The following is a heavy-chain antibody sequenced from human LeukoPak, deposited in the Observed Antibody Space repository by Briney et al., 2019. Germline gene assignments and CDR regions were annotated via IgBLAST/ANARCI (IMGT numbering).Heavy chain of an antibody. Sequence: GGSLRLSCAASGFTSSDYYMTWIRQPPGMGPEWISYISSRGGTTTYVDSVKGRFTISRDNAKNSLYLQMNSLRADDTAVYYCARSNYYTVDVWGQGTAVTVSS. V-gene: IGHV3-11*01. CDR3: ARSNYYTVDV. J-gene: IGHJ6*02. CDR1: GFTSSDYY. CDR2: ISSRGGTT.